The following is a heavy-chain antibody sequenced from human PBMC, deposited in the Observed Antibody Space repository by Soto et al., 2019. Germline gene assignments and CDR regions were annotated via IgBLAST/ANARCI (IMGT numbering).Heavy chain of an antibody. D-gene: IGHD5-18*01. Sequence: EVQLVESGGGLVQPGGSLRLSCTASGFTFSSQWLHWVRQAPGKGLMWISRILNDGTTTNYADSVKGRFTVSRDNAKKTMSLQMNNLRAEDTAVYYCATWRGGYTYGLHHWGQGTPVTVSS. J-gene: IGHJ5*02. CDR3: ATWRGGYTYGLHH. V-gene: IGHV3-74*01. CDR2: ILNDGTTT. CDR1: GFTFSSQW.